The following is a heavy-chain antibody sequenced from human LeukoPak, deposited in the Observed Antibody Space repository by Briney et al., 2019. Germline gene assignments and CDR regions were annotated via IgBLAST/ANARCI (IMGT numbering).Heavy chain of an antibody. D-gene: IGHD3-9*01. CDR1: GGTFSSYA. Sequence: GASVKVSCKASGGTFSSYAISWVRQAPGQGLEWMGWINPNSGGTNYAQKFQGRVTMTRDTSISTAYMELSRLRSDDTAVYYCARGLRYFDWWFDYWGQGTLVTVSS. V-gene: IGHV1-2*02. CDR3: ARGLRYFDWWFDY. CDR2: INPNSGGT. J-gene: IGHJ4*02.